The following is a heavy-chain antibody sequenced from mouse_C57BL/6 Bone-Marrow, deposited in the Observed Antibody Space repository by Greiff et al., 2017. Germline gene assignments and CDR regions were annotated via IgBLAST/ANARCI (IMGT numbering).Heavy chain of an antibody. CDR1: GYTFTSYW. Sequence: QVQLKQPGAELVRPGSSVKLSCKASGYTFTSYWMHWVKQRPIQGLEWIGNIDPSDSETHYTQKFKDKATLTVDKSSSTAYMQLSSLTSEDSAVYYCSRGGWLPDYWGQGTTLTVSS. J-gene: IGHJ2*01. CDR2: IDPSDSET. V-gene: IGHV1-52*01. D-gene: IGHD2-2*01. CDR3: SRGGWLPDY.